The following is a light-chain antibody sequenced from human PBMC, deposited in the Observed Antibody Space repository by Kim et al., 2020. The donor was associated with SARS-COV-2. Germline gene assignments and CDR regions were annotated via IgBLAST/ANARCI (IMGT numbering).Light chain of an antibody. CDR2: QDS. Sequence: SVSPGKKASITCSGHKLGDKYACWYQQKPGQSPVLVIYQDSKRPSGIPERFSGSNSGNTATLTISGTQAMDEADYYCQAWDSSTVVFGGGTQLTVL. CDR3: QAWDSSTVV. V-gene: IGLV3-1*01. J-gene: IGLJ2*01. CDR1: KLGDKY.